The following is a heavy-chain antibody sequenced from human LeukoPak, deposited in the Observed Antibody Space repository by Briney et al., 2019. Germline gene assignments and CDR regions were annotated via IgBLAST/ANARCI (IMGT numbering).Heavy chain of an antibody. CDR3: GRGVGGLQH. D-gene: IGHD2-15*01. Sequence: PGGSLRLSCAASGLTFSSYWMHWVRQAPGKGLVWVSRINSDGSSTGYADSVKGRFTISRDNAKNTLYLQMNSLRAEDTAVYYCGRGVGGLQHWGQGTLVTVSS. CDR2: INSDGSST. J-gene: IGHJ1*01. V-gene: IGHV3-74*01. CDR1: GLTFSSYW.